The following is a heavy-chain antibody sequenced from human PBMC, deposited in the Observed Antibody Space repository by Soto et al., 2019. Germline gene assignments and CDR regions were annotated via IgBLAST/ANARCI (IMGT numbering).Heavy chain of an antibody. CDR3: ARLAYYYGSGSYYNNYYYGMDV. D-gene: IGHD3-10*01. CDR1: GGSMWSSNW. CDR2: IYHSGST. V-gene: IGHV4-4*02. Sequence: SETQSLTNAVSGGSMWSSNWWRSFRKPPGKGLEWIGEIYHSGSTNYNPSLKSRVTISVDKSKNQFSLKLSSVTAADTAVYYCARLAYYYGSGSYYNNYYYGMDVWGQGTTVTVSS. J-gene: IGHJ6*02.